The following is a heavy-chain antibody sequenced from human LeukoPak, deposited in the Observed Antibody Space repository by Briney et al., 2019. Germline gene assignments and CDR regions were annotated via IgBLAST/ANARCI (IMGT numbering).Heavy chain of an antibody. D-gene: IGHD3-16*01. Sequence: PSETLSLTCTVSGGSISSYYWSWIRQPPGKGLEWIGYIYYSGSTNYNPSLKSRVTISVDTSKNQFSLKLSSVTAADTAVYYCARDYLGLEILFDLWGRGTLVTVSS. CDR2: IYYSGST. CDR1: GGSISSYY. V-gene: IGHV4-59*12. CDR3: ARDYLGLEILFDL. J-gene: IGHJ2*01.